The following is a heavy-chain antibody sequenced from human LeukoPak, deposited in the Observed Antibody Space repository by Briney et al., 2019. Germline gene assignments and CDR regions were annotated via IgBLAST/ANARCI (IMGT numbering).Heavy chain of an antibody. CDR1: GGTFSSYD. CDR3: ARDLGNSYGYWFDP. J-gene: IGHJ5*02. CDR2: IIPIFGTA. V-gene: IGHV1-69*05. Sequence: SVKVSCKASGGTFSSYDISWVRQAPGQGLEWMGSIIPIFGTANYAQKFQGRVTITTDESTSTAYMELSSLRSEDTALYYCARDLGNSYGYWFDPWGQGTLVTVSS. D-gene: IGHD5-18*01.